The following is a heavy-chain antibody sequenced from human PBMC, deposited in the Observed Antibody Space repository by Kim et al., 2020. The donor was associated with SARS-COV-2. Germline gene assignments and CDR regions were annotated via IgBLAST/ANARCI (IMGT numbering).Heavy chain of an antibody. D-gene: IGHD3-9*01. Sequence: GGSLRLSCAASGFTFSDYYMSWIRQAPGKGLEWVSYISSSGSTIYYADSVKGRFTISRDNDKNSLYLQINSLRAEDTAVYYCARPHYYDILTGYTHYYFDYWGQGTLVTVSS. J-gene: IGHJ4*02. V-gene: IGHV3-11*01. CDR2: ISSSGSTI. CDR3: ARPHYYDILTGYTHYYFDY. CDR1: GFTFSDYY.